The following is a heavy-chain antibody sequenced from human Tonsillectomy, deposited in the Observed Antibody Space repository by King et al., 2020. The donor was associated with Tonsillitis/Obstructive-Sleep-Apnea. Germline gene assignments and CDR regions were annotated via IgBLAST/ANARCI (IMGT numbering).Heavy chain of an antibody. J-gene: IGHJ6*03. Sequence: TLKESGPALVKPTQTLTLTCTFSGFSLSARGMYVGWIRQAPGRALEWLARIDWDADKYYSTSLKTRLTISKETSKNPVVLTMTNMDPVDTATYYCARTTQQDDYVLFYMDVWGKGTPVTVSS. D-gene: IGHD4-17*01. CDR3: ARTTQQDDYVLFYMDV. CDR2: IDWDADK. CDR1: GFSLSARGMY. V-gene: IGHV2-70*11.